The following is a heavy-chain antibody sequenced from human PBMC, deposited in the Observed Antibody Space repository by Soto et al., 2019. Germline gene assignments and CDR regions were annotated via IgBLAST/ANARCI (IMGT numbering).Heavy chain of an antibody. CDR3: ATPQRRGYEAGMDV. CDR1: GGSISSGGFY. D-gene: IGHD3-22*01. CDR2: IYYSGST. Sequence: SETLSLTCTVSGGSISSGGFYWSWIRQHPGKGLEWIGYIYYSGSTYYNPSLKSRVTISVDTSKNQFSLKLSSVTAADTAVYYCATPQRRGYEAGMDVWGQGTTVTVSS. J-gene: IGHJ6*02. V-gene: IGHV4-31*03.